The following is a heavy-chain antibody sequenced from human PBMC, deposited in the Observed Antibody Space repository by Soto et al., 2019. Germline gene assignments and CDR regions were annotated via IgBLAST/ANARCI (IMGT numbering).Heavy chain of an antibody. Sequence: QVQLVQSGAEVKKPGSSVKVSCKASGGTFSSYTISWVRQAPGQGLEWMGRIIPILGIANYAQKFQGRVTITADKSTSTAYMELSSLRSEDTAVYYCARGGRLGYCSGGSCYFHWFDPWGQGTLVTVSS. CDR2: IIPILGIA. CDR3: ARGGRLGYCSGGSCYFHWFDP. CDR1: GGTFSSYT. J-gene: IGHJ5*02. V-gene: IGHV1-69*02. D-gene: IGHD2-15*01.